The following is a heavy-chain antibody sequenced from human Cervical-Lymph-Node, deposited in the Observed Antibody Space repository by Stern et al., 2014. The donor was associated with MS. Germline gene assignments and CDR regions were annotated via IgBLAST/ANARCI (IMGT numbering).Heavy chain of an antibody. Sequence: EVQLVESGGGFVKPGESLRLSCAASGSTFRNAWINWVRQTPGMGLEWVGRIKSKSAGETTDYAAPVKGRFTISRDDSNNTLYLQMNSLKTEDTAVYYCTTDLVYADYWGQGTLVTVSS. CDR3: TTDLVYADY. CDR2: IKSKSAGETT. CDR1: GSTFRNAW. D-gene: IGHD2-2*01. J-gene: IGHJ4*02. V-gene: IGHV3-15*01.